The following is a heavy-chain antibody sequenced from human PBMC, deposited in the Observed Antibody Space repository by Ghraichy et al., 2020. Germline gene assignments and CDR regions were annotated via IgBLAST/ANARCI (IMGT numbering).Heavy chain of an antibody. CDR1: GGSISSYY. CDR2: IYYSGST. D-gene: IGHD3-10*01. CDR3: ARSLGVRGVIGYYYYYMDV. V-gene: IGHV4-59*01. Sequence: SQTLSLTCTVSGGSISSYYWSWIRQPPGKGLEWIGYIYYSGSTNYNPSLKSRVTISVDTSKNQFSLKLSSVTAADTAVYYCARSLGVRGVIGYYYYYMDVWGKGTTVTVSS. J-gene: IGHJ6*03.